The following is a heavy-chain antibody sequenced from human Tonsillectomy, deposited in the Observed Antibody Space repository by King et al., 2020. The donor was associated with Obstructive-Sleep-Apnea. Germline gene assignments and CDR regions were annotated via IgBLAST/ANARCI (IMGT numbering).Heavy chain of an antibody. CDR2: IFHAGDS. CDR1: GYSISSGYY. Sequence: VQLQESGPGPVKPSETLSLTCTVSGYSISSGYYWAWIRQPPGKGLEGIGSIFHAGDSYYNPSLKSRVTMSVDTSKNQFSLKLNSVTAADTAVYYRAREVVDSAMVDYWGQGTLVTVSS. CDR3: AREVVDSAMVDY. D-gene: IGHD5-18*01. V-gene: IGHV4-38-2*02. J-gene: IGHJ4*02.